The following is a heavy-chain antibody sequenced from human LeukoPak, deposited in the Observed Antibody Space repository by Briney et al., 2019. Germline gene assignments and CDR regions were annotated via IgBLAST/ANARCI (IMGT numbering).Heavy chain of an antibody. D-gene: IGHD3-3*01. CDR3: VRDWDHYDFDS. CDR1: GFTFSNYW. J-gene: IGHJ5*01. CDR2: INPAGNYA. V-gene: IGHV3-74*01. Sequence: GGSLRLSCAGSGFTFSNYWIPWVRHTPDKGLVWVSRINPAGNYANYADSVKGRFTISRDNAKNTVYLQMNSLRAEDTALFYCVRDWDHYDFDSWGQGTLVTVSS.